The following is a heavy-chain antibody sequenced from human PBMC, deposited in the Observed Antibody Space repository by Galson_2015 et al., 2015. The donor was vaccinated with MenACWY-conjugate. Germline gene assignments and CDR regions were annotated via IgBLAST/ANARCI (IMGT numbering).Heavy chain of an antibody. CDR1: GFTFSRYW. D-gene: IGHD2-15*01. CDR3: TRVQEGSSGSFDI. J-gene: IGHJ3*02. CDR2: ISGDGSAV. Sequence: SLRLSCAASGFTFSRYWMHWVRQVPGKGLVWVSRISGDGSAVTYADSVKGRFIISRDNAKNAMFLQMNSLSVEDTGVYYCTRVQEGSSGSFDIWGLGTLVTVSS. V-gene: IGHV3-74*01.